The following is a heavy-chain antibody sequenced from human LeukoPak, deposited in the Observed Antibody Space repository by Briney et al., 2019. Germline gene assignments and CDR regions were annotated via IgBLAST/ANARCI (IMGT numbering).Heavy chain of an antibody. CDR1: GFTFSNYA. D-gene: IGHD3-10*01. CDR3: TKDHYYASGSYSD. J-gene: IGHJ4*02. CDR2: ASASGAGT. V-gene: IGHV3-23*01. Sequence: GGSLRLSCAASGFTFSNYAMNWVRQAPGEGLEWVSTASASGAGTYYADSVRGRFTISRDNFENMLYLQMDSLRAEDTAVYYCTKDHYYASGSYSDWGQGTLVTVSS.